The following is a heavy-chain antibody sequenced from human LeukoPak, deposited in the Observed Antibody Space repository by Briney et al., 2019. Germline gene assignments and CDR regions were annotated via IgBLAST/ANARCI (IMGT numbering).Heavy chain of an antibody. CDR2: IKQDGSEK. J-gene: IGHJ4*02. Sequence: PGGSLRLSCAASGFTFSSYWMSWVRQAPGKGLEWVANIKQDGSEKYYVDSVKGRFTISRDNAKNSLYLQMNSLRAEDTAVYYCARAEYYDFWSGYYWGQGTLVTVSS. V-gene: IGHV3-7*01. CDR1: GFTFSSYW. D-gene: IGHD3-3*01. CDR3: ARAEYYDFWSGYY.